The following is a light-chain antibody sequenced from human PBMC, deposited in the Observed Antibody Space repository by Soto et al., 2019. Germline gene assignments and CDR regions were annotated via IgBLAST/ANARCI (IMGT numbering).Light chain of an antibody. Sequence: SVVXXPXSASGTPGQRGXXPWSGXXXNIGSNTVNWYQQLPGTAPKLLIYSNNQRPSGVPDRFSGSKSGTSASLAISGLQSEDEADYYCAAWDDSLNVLFGGGTKVTVL. V-gene: IGLV1-44*01. CDR3: AAWDDSLNVL. CDR2: SNN. CDR1: XXNIGSNT. J-gene: IGLJ2*01.